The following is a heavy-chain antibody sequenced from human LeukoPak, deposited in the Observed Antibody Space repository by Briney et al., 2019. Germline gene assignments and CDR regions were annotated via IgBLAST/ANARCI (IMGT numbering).Heavy chain of an antibody. CDR2: IYTSGST. J-gene: IGHJ6*03. CDR1: RGSISSGDYS. CDR3: ARAPQATVTSYSYYYMDV. V-gene: IGHV4-61*02. D-gene: IGHD4-11*01. Sequence: TSETLSLTCTVSRGSISSGDYSWSWIRQPAGKGQEWIGRIYTSGSTNYNPSLKSRVTISVDTSKNQFSLNLSSVTAADTAVYYCARAPQATVTSYSYYYMDVWGKGTTVTVSS.